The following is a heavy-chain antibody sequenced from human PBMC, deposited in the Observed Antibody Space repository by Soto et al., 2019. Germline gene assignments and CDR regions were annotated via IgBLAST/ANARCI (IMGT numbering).Heavy chain of an antibody. CDR2: IIPIFGTA. CDR3: AFARTDILTGYWPSLFDY. V-gene: IGHV1-69*13. J-gene: IGHJ4*02. D-gene: IGHD3-9*01. CDR1: GGTFSSYA. Sequence: SVKVSCKASGGTFSSYAISWVRQAPGQGLEWMGGIIPIFGTANYAQKFQGRVTITADESTSTAYMELSSLRSEDTAVYYCAFARTDILTGYWPSLFDYWGQGTLVTVSS.